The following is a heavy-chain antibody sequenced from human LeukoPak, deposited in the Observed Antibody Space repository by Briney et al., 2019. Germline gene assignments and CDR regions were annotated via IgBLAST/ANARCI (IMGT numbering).Heavy chain of an antibody. CDR3: ARDGSLDY. J-gene: IGHJ4*02. D-gene: IGHD3-10*01. Sequence: SVNLSRTASVYTFTGYYMGCWCHAPEQGLEWMGWINPDSGDTNSAQKFQGRVTMPRDTSISTAYMELSRLRPDDTVVYYCARDGSLDYWGQGTLVAVSS. CDR2: INPDSGDT. V-gene: IGHV1-2*02. CDR1: VYTFTGYY.